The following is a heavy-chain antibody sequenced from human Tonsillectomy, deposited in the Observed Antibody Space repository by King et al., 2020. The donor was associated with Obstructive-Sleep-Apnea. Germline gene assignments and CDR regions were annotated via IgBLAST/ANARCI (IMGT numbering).Heavy chain of an antibody. CDR3: TREQDPYAFWSGPSDN. Sequence: VQLVESGGGLVQPGRSLRLSCRASGFTFGDYAMSWFRQAPGRGLEWVGFIRSRGYGGTTEYAASVKGRFTILRDDSKSIAYLQMNSLKSEDTAIYYCTREQDPYAFWSGPSDNWGQGTLVTVSS. CDR1: GFTFGDYA. D-gene: IGHD3/OR15-3a*01. CDR2: IRSRGYGGTT. J-gene: IGHJ4*02. V-gene: IGHV3-49*03.